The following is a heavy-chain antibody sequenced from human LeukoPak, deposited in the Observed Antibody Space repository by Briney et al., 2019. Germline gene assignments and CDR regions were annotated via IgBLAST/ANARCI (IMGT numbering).Heavy chain of an antibody. CDR1: GFTFDDYG. Sequence: PGGSLRLSCAASGFTFDDYGMSWVRQAPGKGLEWVSGINWNGGSTGYADSVKGRFTISRDNAKNSLYLQMDSLRVEDAAVYYCARDGPDSSSSDFDYWGQGTLVTVSS. D-gene: IGHD6-6*01. J-gene: IGHJ4*02. CDR2: INWNGGST. CDR3: ARDGPDSSSSDFDY. V-gene: IGHV3-20*04.